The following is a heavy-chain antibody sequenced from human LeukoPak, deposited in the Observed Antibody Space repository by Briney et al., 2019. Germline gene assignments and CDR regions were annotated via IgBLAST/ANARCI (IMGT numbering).Heavy chain of an antibody. D-gene: IGHD2-8*02. CDR3: ANFSSTGAFDI. J-gene: IGHJ3*02. V-gene: IGHV4-31*11. CDR2: IYYSGST. Sequence: SQTLSLTCAVSGGSISSGGYYWSWIRQHPGKGLEWIGYIYYSGSTYYNPSLKSRVTISVDTSKNQFSLKLSSVTAADTAVYYCANFSSTGAFDIWGQGTMVTVSS. CDR1: GGSISSGGYY.